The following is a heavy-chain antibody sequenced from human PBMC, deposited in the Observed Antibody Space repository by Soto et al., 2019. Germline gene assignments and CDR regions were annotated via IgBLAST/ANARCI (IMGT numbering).Heavy chain of an antibody. J-gene: IGHJ6*02. CDR2: IYHSGST. Sequence: NPSETLSLTCAVSGGSISSSNWWSWVRQPPGKGLEWIGEIYHSGSTNYNPSLKSRVTISVDKSKNQFSLKLSSVTAADTAVYYCASYAVVPEEHYYYYYGMDVWGQGTTVTVSS. D-gene: IGHD2-2*01. CDR3: ASYAVVPEEHYYYYYGMDV. V-gene: IGHV4-4*02. CDR1: GGSISSSNW.